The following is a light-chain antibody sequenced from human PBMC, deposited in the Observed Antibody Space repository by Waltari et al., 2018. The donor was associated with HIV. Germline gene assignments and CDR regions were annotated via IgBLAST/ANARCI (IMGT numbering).Light chain of an antibody. J-gene: IGKJ1*01. V-gene: IGKV2-28*01. CDR2: LGS. CDR1: QSLLHSSGYNF. Sequence: DIVMTQSPLSLPVTPGEPASISCRSSQSLLHSSGYNFLDEYLQKQGQSPQLLIYLGSSRASGVPDRFSGSGSGTDFTLKISRVEADDVGVFYCMQALQTPGTFGQGTKVEIK. CDR3: MQALQTPGT.